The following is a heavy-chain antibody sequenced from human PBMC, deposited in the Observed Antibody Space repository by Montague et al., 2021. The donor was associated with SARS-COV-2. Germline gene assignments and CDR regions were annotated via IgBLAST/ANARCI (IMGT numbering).Heavy chain of an antibody. CDR1: GFSLSTSGMC. V-gene: IGHV2-70*01. J-gene: IGHJ4*02. Sequence: PALMKPTQTLTLTCTFSGFSLSTSGMCVSWIRQPPGKALEWLALIDWDDDKYYSTSLKTRLTISKDTSKNQVVLTMTNMDPVDTATYYCVRIRDYDILTGSYSGFDYWGQGTLVTVSS. D-gene: IGHD3-9*01. CDR3: VRIRDYDILTGSYSGFDY. CDR2: IDWDDDK.